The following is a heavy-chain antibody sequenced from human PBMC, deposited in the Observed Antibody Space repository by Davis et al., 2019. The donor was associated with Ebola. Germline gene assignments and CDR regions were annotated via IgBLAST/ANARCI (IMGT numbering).Heavy chain of an antibody. CDR3: ASPYYYGSGSYYPPYYFDY. J-gene: IGHJ4*02. D-gene: IGHD3-10*01. CDR2: FDPEDGET. CDR1: GGTFSSYA. V-gene: IGHV1-69*13. Sequence: SVKVSCKASGGTFSSYAISWVRQAPGKGLEWMGGFDPEDGETIYAQKFQGRVTITADESTSTAYMELSSLRSEDTAVYYCASPYYYGSGSYYPPYYFDYWGQGTLVTVSS.